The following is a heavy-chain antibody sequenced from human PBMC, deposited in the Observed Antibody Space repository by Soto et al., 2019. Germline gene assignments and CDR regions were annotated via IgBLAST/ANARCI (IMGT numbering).Heavy chain of an antibody. CDR3: ARGKGGSYYYFDY. Sequence: SETLSLTCAVYGGSFSGYYWSWIRQPPGKGLEWIGEINHSGSTNYNPSLKSRVTISVDTSKNQFSLKLSSVTAADTAVYYCARGKGGSYYYFDYWGQGTLVTVSS. CDR1: GGSFSGYY. J-gene: IGHJ4*02. V-gene: IGHV4-34*01. CDR2: INHSGST. D-gene: IGHD1-26*01.